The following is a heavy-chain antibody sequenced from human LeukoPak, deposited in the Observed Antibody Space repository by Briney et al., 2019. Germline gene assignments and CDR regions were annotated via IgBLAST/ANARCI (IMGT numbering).Heavy chain of an antibody. D-gene: IGHD2-15*01. CDR3: ARPPLGYCTGGSCSFDP. CDR1: GFTFSSYW. V-gene: IGHV3-7*01. J-gene: IGHJ5*02. Sequence: GGSLRLSCAASGFTFSSYWMNWVRQAPGKGLEWVATIKQDGSQTYYVDSVKGRFTISRDNAKNSLYLQMSNLRGEDTAVYYCARPPLGYCTGGSCSFDPWGQGTLVTVSS. CDR2: IKQDGSQT.